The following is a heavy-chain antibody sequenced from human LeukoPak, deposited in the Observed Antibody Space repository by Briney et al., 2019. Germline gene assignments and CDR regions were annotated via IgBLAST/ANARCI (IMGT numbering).Heavy chain of an antibody. V-gene: IGHV4-34*01. D-gene: IGHD2-15*01. Sequence: SETLSLTCAVYGGSFSGYYWSWIRQPPGKGLEWIGEINHSGSTNYNPSLKSRVTISVDTSKNQFSLKLSSVTAADTAVYYCARTQGRYWRGCSCYPPGYWGQGTLVTVSS. CDR3: ARTQGRYWRGCSCYPPGY. CDR2: INHSGST. CDR1: GGSFSGYY. J-gene: IGHJ4*02.